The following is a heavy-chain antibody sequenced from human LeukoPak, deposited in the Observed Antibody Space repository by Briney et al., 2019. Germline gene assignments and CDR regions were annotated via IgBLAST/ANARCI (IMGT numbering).Heavy chain of an antibody. CDR1: GFTFSTYA. CDR3: AKDREIAAASPRDY. D-gene: IGHD6-13*01. Sequence: GGSLRLSCAASGFTFSTYAMSWVRQAPGKGLEWVSGISDSGGTTYYADSVKGRFTISRDNSKNTLYLQMNSLRAEDTAVYYCAKDREIAAASPRDYWGQGTLVTVSS. V-gene: IGHV3-23*01. CDR2: ISDSGGTT. J-gene: IGHJ4*02.